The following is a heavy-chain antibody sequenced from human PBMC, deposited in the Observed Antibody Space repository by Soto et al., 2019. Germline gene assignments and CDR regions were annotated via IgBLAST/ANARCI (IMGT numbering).Heavy chain of an antibody. CDR1: GGTFSNYA. Sequence: QVQLVQLGPEVKKPGSSVKVSCKVSGGTFSNYAIDWVRLAPGHGLEWMGGIVPIFGTTYYTQKFQGRATIIADDSTTTAYLETSSLRSEDTAIYYCARVEAVAGLYNYHGLDVWGQGTAVTVSS. CDR3: ARVEAVAGLYNYHGLDV. CDR2: IVPIFGTT. V-gene: IGHV1-69*12. J-gene: IGHJ6*02. D-gene: IGHD6-19*01.